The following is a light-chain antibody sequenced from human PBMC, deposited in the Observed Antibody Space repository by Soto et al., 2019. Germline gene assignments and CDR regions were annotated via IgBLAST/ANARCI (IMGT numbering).Light chain of an antibody. CDR3: AAWDDSLNGLV. CDR2: SYN. CDR1: SSNIGSNT. Sequence: QSVLTQPPSASGTPGQRVTISCSGSSSNIGSNTVNWYQQLPGTAPKLLFYSYNQRPSGVPDRFSGSKSGTSASLAISGLQSEDEADYYCAAWDDSLNGLVFGGGTKLTVL. V-gene: IGLV1-44*01. J-gene: IGLJ2*01.